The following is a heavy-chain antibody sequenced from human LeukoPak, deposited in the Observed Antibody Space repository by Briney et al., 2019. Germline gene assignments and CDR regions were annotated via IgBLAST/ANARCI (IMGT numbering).Heavy chain of an antibody. J-gene: IGHJ6*02. CDR2: ISYDGSNK. CDR3: ARDNGRGYYYYGMDV. V-gene: IGHV3-30-3*01. CDR1: GFTFSSYA. Sequence: PGGSLRLSCAASGFTFSSYAMHWVRQAPGKGLEWVAVISYDGSNKYYADSVKGRFTISRDNAKNSLYLQMNSLRAEDTAVYYCARDNGRGYYYYGMDVWGQGTTVTVSS.